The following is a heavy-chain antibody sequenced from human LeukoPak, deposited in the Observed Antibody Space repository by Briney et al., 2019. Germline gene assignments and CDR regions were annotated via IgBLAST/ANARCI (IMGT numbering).Heavy chain of an antibody. J-gene: IGHJ4*02. CDR3: ATANDYSNSDFDY. Sequence: GASVKVSFKVSVYTLTELSMHWVRQAPGKGLEGMGGFDPEDGETIYAQKFQGRVTITEDTSTDTAYMELSSLRSEDTAVYYCATANDYSNSDFDYWGQGTLVTVSS. V-gene: IGHV1-24*01. CDR1: VYTLTELS. CDR2: FDPEDGET. D-gene: IGHD4-11*01.